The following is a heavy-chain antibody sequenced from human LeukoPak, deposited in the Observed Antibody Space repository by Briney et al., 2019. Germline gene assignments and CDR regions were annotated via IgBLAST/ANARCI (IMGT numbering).Heavy chain of an antibody. Sequence: SETLSLTCTVSGGSISSGDYYWGWIRQPPGKGLEWIGYIYHTGSTSYNPSLKSRVTMSVVNSKNQFSLKVSSVTAADTAVYYCARSTVVSFDYWGQGTLVTVSS. V-gene: IGHV4-30-2*01. CDR3: ARSTVVSFDY. D-gene: IGHD4-23*01. CDR2: IYHTGST. J-gene: IGHJ4*02. CDR1: GGSISSGDYY.